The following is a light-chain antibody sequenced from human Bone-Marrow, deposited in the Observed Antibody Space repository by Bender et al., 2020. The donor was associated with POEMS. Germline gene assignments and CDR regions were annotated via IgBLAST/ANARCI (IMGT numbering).Light chain of an antibody. Sequence: QSALTQPASVSGSPGQSITISCTGTSSDVGSYNLVSWYQQHPGKAPKLMISEVTKRPSGVSNRFSGSKSGNTASLTISGLQAEDEADYYCQSYDNSLGGWVFGGGTKLTVL. V-gene: IGLV2-14*02. J-gene: IGLJ3*02. CDR1: SSDVGSYNL. CDR2: EVT. CDR3: QSYDNSLGGWV.